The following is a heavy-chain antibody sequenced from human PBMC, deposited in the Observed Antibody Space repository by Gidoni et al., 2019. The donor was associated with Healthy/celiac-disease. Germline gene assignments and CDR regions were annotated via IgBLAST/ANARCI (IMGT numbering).Heavy chain of an antibody. CDR1: GFTFSSSA. J-gene: IGHJ4*02. V-gene: IGHV3-23*04. CDR2: ISGSGGSK. CDR3: AKASGGYVVVAATPFDY. Sequence: EVQLVESGGGLVQPGGSLRLSCAASGFTFSSSAMSWVRQAPGKGLEWVSAISGSGGSKYYADSVKGRFTISRDNSKNTLYLQMNILRAEDTAVYYCAKASGGYVVVAATPFDYWGQGTLVTVSS. D-gene: IGHD2-15*01.